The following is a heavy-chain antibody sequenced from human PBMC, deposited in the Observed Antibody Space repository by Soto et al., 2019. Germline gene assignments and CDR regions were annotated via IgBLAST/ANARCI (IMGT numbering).Heavy chain of an antibody. Sequence: HVQLQQWGAGLLKPSETLSLTCAVYGGSFSAYSWTWIRQPPGTGLEWIGEINHSGSTNYNPSLKSRVTISVDTSKNQSSLKLTAVTAADTAVYYCARDKITGLFDYWGQGTLVTVSS. J-gene: IGHJ4*02. CDR3: ARDKITGLFDY. CDR2: INHSGST. D-gene: IGHD2-8*02. V-gene: IGHV4-34*01. CDR1: GGSFSAYS.